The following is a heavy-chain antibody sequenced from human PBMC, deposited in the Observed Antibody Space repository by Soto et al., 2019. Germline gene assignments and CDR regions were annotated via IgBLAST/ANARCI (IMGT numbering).Heavy chain of an antibody. D-gene: IGHD3-22*01. CDR2: TSGSGGDV. CDR1: GFTFSSYA. V-gene: IGHV3-23*01. Sequence: EVQLLESGGGLVQPGGSLRLSCAASGFTFSSYAMSWVRQAPGKGLEWVSSTSGSGGDVYHAGSVKGRFTISRDNTKNTLYLQMNSLRAEDTGIYYCAKGWLYGAGMGVWGQGTTVTVSS. J-gene: IGHJ6*02. CDR3: AKGWLYGAGMGV.